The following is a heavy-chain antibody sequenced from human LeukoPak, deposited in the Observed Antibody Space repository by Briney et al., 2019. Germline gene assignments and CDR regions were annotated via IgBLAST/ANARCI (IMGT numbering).Heavy chain of an antibody. CDR3: ARVPIVVVTAPNYYFDY. D-gene: IGHD2-21*02. Sequence: GASVKVCCKASGCTFTGYYMHWVRQAPGQRLEWMGWNNPNSGGTNYAQKFQGRVTMTRDTSISTAYMELSRLRSDDTAVYYCARVPIVVVTAPNYYFDYWGQGTLVTVSS. CDR1: GCTFTGYY. CDR2: NNPNSGGT. J-gene: IGHJ4*02. V-gene: IGHV1-2*02.